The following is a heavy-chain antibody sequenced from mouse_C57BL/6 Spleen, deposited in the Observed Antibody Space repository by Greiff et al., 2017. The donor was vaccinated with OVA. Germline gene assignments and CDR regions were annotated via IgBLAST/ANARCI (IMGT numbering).Heavy chain of an antibody. CDR2: IDPETGGT. D-gene: IGHD1-1*01. V-gene: IGHV1-15*01. CDR1: GYTFTDYE. J-gene: IGHJ2*01. Sequence: VKLQQSGAELVRPGASVTLSCKASGYTFTDYEMHWVKQTPVHGLEWIGAIDPETGGTAYNQKFKGKAILTADKSSSTAYMELRSLTSEDSAVYYCTREGLLRYFDDWGQGTTLTVSS. CDR3: TREGLLRYFDD.